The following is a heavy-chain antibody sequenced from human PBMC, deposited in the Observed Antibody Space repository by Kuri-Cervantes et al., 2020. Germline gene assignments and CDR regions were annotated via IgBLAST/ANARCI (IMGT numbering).Heavy chain of an antibody. CDR3: ARGGSPYCSGGSCYMFDY. Sequence: ASVKVSCKASGYTFTSYYMHWVRQAPGQGLEWMGIINPSGGSTSYAQKFQGRVTMTRDTSTSTVYMELSSLRSEDTAVYYCARGGSPYCSGGSCYMFDYWGQGTLVTVSS. V-gene: IGHV1-46*01. J-gene: IGHJ4*02. CDR2: INPSGGST. CDR1: GYTFTSYY. D-gene: IGHD2-15*01.